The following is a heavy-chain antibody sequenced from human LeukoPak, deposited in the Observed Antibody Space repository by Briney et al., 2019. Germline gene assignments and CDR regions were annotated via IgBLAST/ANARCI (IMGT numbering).Heavy chain of an antibody. Sequence: KASETLSLTCTVPGGSIRSYYWSWIRQPPGKGLEWIGNIYYSGSTNYNPSLRSRVTISVDTSKNQFSLKLSSVTAADTAVYYCARGPDSSSWYYFDYWGQGTLVTVSS. J-gene: IGHJ4*02. CDR3: ARGPDSSSWYYFDY. D-gene: IGHD6-13*01. V-gene: IGHV4-59*01. CDR2: IYYSGST. CDR1: GGSIRSYY.